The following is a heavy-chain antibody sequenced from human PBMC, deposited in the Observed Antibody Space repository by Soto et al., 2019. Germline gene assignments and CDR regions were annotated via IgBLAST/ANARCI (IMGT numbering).Heavy chain of an antibody. Sequence: SETLSLTCTVSGGSISSSSYYWGWIRQPPGKGLEWIGSIYYSGNTYYNPSLKSRVTMFVDTSKNQFSLKLSSVAAADTAVYHFAGLFFFLTALTWFDPWGQEILLPISS. J-gene: IGHJ5*02. CDR1: GGSISSSSYY. D-gene: IGHD3-9*01. CDR2: IYYSGNT. V-gene: IGHV4-39*01. CDR3: AGLFFFLTALTWFDP.